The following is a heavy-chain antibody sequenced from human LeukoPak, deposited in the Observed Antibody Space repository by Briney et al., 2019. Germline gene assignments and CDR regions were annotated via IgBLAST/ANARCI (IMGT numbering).Heavy chain of an antibody. V-gene: IGHV3-23*01. CDR3: AKGRLWFGESKPDY. CDR2: ISGGGGST. CDR1: GFTFSSYA. Sequence: GGSLRLSCAASGFTFSSYAMNWVRQAPGKGLEWVSAISGGGGSTYYADSVKGRFTISRDNSKNTLYLQMNSLRAEDTAVYYCAKGRLWFGESKPDYWGQGTLVTVSS. D-gene: IGHD3-10*01. J-gene: IGHJ4*02.